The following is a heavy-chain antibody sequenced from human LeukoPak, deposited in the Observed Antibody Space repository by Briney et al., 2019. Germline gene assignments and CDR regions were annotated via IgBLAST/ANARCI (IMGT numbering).Heavy chain of an antibody. V-gene: IGHV4-39*01. J-gene: IGHJ4*02. D-gene: IGHD3-9*01. CDR2: IYYSGST. Sequence: SETLSLTCTVSGGSISSSSYYWGWIRQPPGKGLEWIGSIYYSGSTYYNPSLKSRVTISVDTSKNQFSLKLSSVTAADTAVYYCARAYYDILTGYYKPFDYWGQGTLVTVSS. CDR3: ARAYYDILTGYYKPFDY. CDR1: GGSISSSSYY.